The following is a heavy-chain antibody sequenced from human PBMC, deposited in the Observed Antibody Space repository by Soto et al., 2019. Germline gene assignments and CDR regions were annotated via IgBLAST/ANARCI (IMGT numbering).Heavy chain of an antibody. Sequence: GESLKISCKGSGYSFTSYWISWVRQLPGKGLEWLGRIDPSDSDTNYSPSFQGHVTISADKSISTAYLQWSSLKASDTAMYYCARTDFWTGYKASDVWGQGTRVTVSS. CDR1: GYSFTSYW. D-gene: IGHD3-3*01. J-gene: IGHJ6*02. CDR3: ARTDFWTGYKASDV. V-gene: IGHV5-10-1*01. CDR2: IDPSDSDT.